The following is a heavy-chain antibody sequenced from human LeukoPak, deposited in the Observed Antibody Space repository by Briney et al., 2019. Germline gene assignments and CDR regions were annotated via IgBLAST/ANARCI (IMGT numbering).Heavy chain of an antibody. CDR2: IHYSGST. J-gene: IGHJ4*02. CDR3: ATDKGYHYY. CDR1: GVSISNYY. V-gene: IGHV4-59*01. D-gene: IGHD5-12*01. Sequence: SETLSLTCTFFGVSISNYYWSWIRQPPGKGLEWIGYIHYSGSTNYNPSLKSRVTISVDTSKNQVSLNLGSVTAADTAVYYCATDKGYHYYWGQGTLVTVSS.